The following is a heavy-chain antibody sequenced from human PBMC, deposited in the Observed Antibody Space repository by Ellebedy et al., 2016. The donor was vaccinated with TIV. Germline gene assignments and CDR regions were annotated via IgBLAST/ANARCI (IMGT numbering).Heavy chain of an antibody. V-gene: IGHV3-33*01. J-gene: IGHJ6*02. CDR3: ASGDCSGDSCPYSYYGMDV. Sequence: PGGSLRLSCAASGFTFSDYAMHWVRQAPGKGLEWVAIIWSDGSDKYYADSVKGRFTISRDNSKNTLYLQMNSLRAEDTAVYYCASGDCSGDSCPYSYYGMDVWGRGTTVTVSS. CDR1: GFTFSDYA. D-gene: IGHD2-15*01. CDR2: IWSDGSDK.